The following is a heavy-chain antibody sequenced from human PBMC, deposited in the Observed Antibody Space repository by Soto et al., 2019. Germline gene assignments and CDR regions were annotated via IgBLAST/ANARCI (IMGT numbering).Heavy chain of an antibody. J-gene: IGHJ4*02. V-gene: IGHV1-18*04. CDR3: ARISSASSGWRPDY. CDR1: GYTFTSNS. CDR2: INVYNGNT. D-gene: IGHD6-19*01. Sequence: DSVQVSCKSSGYTFTSNSIGWVLHAPGQGLEWMGWINVYNGNTKYAQQPQGRVTLATDTSTSTAYMDLRSLRSDDTAVYYCARISSASSGWRPDYWGQGTLVTVSS.